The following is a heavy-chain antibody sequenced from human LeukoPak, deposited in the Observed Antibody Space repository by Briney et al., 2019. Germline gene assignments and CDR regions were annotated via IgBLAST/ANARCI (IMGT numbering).Heavy chain of an antibody. CDR1: GFTFSSYS. D-gene: IGHD5-18*01. CDR3: ARNKYTYGNDAFDI. V-gene: IGHV3-21*01. J-gene: IGHJ3*02. Sequence: GGSLRLSCAASGFTFSSYSMNWVRQAPGKGLEWVSYISSSTSYIYYADSVRGRFTISRDNAKNSLYLQMNSLRAEDTAVYYCARNKYTYGNDAFDIWGQGTMVTVSS. CDR2: ISSSTSYI.